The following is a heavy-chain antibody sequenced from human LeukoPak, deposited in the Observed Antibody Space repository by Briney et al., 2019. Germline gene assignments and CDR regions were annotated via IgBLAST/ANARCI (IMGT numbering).Heavy chain of an antibody. CDR2: INPNSGGT. J-gene: IGHJ4*02. V-gene: IGHV1-2*02. Sequence: ASVKVSCKASGYTFTGYYMHWVRQAPGQGLEWMGWINPNSGGTNYAQKFQGRVTMTRDTSISTAYMELSRLRSDDTAVYYCARDLPQGTVTTFDYWGQGTLVTVSS. CDR3: ARDLPQGTVTTFDY. CDR1: GYTFTGYY. D-gene: IGHD4-17*01.